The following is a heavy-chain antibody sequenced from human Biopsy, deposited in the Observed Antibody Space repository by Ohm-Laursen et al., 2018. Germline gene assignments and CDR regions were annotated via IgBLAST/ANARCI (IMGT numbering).Heavy chain of an antibody. CDR2: INCKTGAT. CDR1: SYTFTGYN. V-gene: IGHV1-2*02. D-gene: IGHD2-8*01. J-gene: IGHJ4*02. CDR3: ARDPLNGHKHFDY. Sequence: ASVKVSCKASSYTFTGYNIRWMRQAPGQGLEWLGYINCKTGATNYAQKFQGTVTMTRDTSISTAYLALGSLRSADTAIYYCARDPLNGHKHFDYWGQGSLVTVSS.